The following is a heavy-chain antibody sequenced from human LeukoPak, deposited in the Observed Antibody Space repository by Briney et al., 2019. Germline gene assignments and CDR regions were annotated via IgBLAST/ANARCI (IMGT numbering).Heavy chain of an antibody. CDR1: EFTFSDYS. Sequence: GSLRLSCAASEFTFSDYSMNWVRQAPGKGLEWISYIGGRGDGISYADSVKGRFIVSRDNAKNSLFLQMNRLRGEDTAIYFCAREIPGRIAADCWGQGTLVTVSS. V-gene: IGHV3-48*01. D-gene: IGHD2-15*01. CDR2: IGGRGDGI. J-gene: IGHJ4*02. CDR3: AREIPGRIAADC.